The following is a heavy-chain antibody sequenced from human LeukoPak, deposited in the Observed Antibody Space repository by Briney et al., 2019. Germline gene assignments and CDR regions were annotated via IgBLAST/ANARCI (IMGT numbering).Heavy chain of an antibody. Sequence: ASVKVSCKASGYTLTGYYMHWVRQAPGQGLEWMGWINPNSGGTNYAQKFQGRVTMTRDTSISTAYMELSRLRSDDTAVYYCAREFRIAAAGDALDIWGQGTMVTVSS. D-gene: IGHD6-13*01. CDR2: INPNSGGT. J-gene: IGHJ3*02. CDR3: AREFRIAAAGDALDI. V-gene: IGHV1-2*02. CDR1: GYTLTGYY.